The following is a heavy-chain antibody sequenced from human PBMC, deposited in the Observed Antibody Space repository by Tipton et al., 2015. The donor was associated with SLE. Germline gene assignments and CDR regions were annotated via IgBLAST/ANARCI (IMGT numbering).Heavy chain of an antibody. J-gene: IGHJ2*01. V-gene: IGHV5-51*03. Sequence: QLVQSGAEVKKPGESLKISCKGSGYSFTSYWIGWVRQMPGKGLEWMGIIYPGDSDTRYSPSFQGQVTISADKSISTAYLQWSSLKASDTAMYYCARTRYDILTGSHRYFDLWGRGTLVTVSS. CDR1: GYSFTSYW. D-gene: IGHD3-9*01. CDR2: IYPGDSDT. CDR3: ARTRYDILTGSHRYFDL.